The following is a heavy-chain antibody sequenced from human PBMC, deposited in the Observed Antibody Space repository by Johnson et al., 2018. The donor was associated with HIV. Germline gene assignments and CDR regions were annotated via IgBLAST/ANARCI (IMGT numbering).Heavy chain of an antibody. D-gene: IGHD6-6*01. Sequence: QVQLVESGGGVVQPGRSLRLSCAASVFTFSSYAMHWVRQAPGKGLEWVAVISYDGSNKYYADSVKGRFTISRDNSKNTLYLQMNSLRAEDTAVYYCARCDSSSPLRAFDIWGQGTMVTVSS. CDR1: VFTFSSYA. V-gene: IGHV3-30*04. J-gene: IGHJ3*02. CDR2: ISYDGSNK. CDR3: ARCDSSSPLRAFDI.